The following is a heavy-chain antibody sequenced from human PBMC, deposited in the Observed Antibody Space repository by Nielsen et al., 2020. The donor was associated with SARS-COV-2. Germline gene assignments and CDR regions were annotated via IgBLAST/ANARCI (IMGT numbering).Heavy chain of an antibody. V-gene: IGHV3-21*01. D-gene: IGHD3-3*01. J-gene: IGHJ4*02. CDR3: ARTTDYDFWSGYSASFDY. Sequence: WIRQPPGKGLEWASSISSSSSYIHYADSVKGRFTISRDNAKNSLYLQMNSLRDEDTAVYYCARTTDYDFWSGYSASFDYWGQGTLVTVSS. CDR2: ISSSSSYI.